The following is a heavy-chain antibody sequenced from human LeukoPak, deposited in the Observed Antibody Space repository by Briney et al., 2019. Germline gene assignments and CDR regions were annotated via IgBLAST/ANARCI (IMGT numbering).Heavy chain of an antibody. CDR1: SGSISSYY. V-gene: IGHV4-59*01. J-gene: IGHJ4*02. CDR2: VFYSGNT. Sequence: SETLSLTCTVSSGSISSYYWTWIRQSPGKGPEWIGNVFYSGNTKYNPSLKSRVTMLVDTSKNQFSLNLRYVTAADTAVYYCARGGGHSYGSFDYWGQGTLVTVSS. D-gene: IGHD5-18*01. CDR3: ARGGGHSYGSFDY.